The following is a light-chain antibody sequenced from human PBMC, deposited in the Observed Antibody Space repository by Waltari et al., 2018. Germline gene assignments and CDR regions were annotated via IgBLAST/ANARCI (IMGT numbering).Light chain of an antibody. CDR1: QSVGSE. CDR2: GAS. J-gene: IGKJ2*01. Sequence: CRASQSVGSELAWDQQKRCQAPRLLSYGASTRASGIPARFSGSGSGTQFTLTISSQQSEDFAVYYCQHYNNWPYTFGQGTKLEIK. CDR3: QHYNNWPYT. V-gene: IGKV3-15*01.